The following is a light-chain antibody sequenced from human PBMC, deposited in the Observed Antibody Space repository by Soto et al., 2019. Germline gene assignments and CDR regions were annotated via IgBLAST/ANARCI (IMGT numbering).Light chain of an antibody. CDR3: QQRSNWRALT. CDR2: DAS. J-gene: IGKJ4*01. V-gene: IGKV3-11*01. Sequence: PGERATLSCRASQSVSSYLAWYQQKPGQAPRLLIYDASNRATGIPARFSGSGSGTDFTLTISSLEPEDFAVYYCQQRSNWRALTFGGGTKVEIK. CDR1: QSVSSY.